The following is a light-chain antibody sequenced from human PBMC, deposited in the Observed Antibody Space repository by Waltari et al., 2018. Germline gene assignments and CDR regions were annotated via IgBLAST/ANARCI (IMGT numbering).Light chain of an antibody. J-gene: IGLJ2*01. Sequence: LTQPASVSGSPGQSITISCTGASSDIGGSNFVSWYQQHPDRAPKLMIYEVTKRPSGVSNRFSGTKSDNTASLTISGLQTEDEGNYYCASYASGSTLVVFGGGTKLTVL. CDR3: ASYASGSTLVV. V-gene: IGLV2-14*01. CDR2: EVT. CDR1: SSDIGGSNF.